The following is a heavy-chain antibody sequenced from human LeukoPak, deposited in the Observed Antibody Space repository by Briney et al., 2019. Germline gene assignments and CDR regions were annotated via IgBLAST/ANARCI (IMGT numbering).Heavy chain of an antibody. CDR2: ISRSISTI. V-gene: IGHV3-48*01. CDR3: ASFSSYDYVWGSYPDYFDY. CDR1: GFTFSSYS. D-gene: IGHD3-16*02. J-gene: IGHJ4*02. Sequence: PGGSLRLSCAASGFTFSSYSMNCVRQARGKGLEGLSYISRSISTIYYADSVKGLFTISRDNAKNSLYLQMNSLRAEDTAVYYCASFSSYDYVWGSYPDYFDYWGQGNLVTVSS.